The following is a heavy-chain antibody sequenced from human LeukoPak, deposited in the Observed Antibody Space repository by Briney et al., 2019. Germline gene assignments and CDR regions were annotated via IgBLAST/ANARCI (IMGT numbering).Heavy chain of an antibody. D-gene: IGHD3-9*01. Sequence: AGGSLRLSCAASGFTFSSYAMSWVRQAPGKGLEWVSAISGSGGSTYYADSVKGRFTISRDNSKNTVYLQMSSLRAEDAAIYYCAKDLGTYDDDLTGYVHYYFYMDVWGKGTTVTISS. CDR3: AKDLGTYDDDLTGYVHYYFYMDV. CDR1: GFTFSSYA. J-gene: IGHJ6*03. V-gene: IGHV3-23*01. CDR2: ISGSGGST.